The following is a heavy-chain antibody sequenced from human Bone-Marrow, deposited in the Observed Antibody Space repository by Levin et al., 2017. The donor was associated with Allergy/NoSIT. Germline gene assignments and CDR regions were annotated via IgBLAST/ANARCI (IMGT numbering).Heavy chain of an antibody. CDR3: ARVHSSGWDA. Sequence: ASVKVSCKASGYTFTNFAVSWVRQAPGQGLEWMGWISASIGTTNYAQNLQGRVTMTTDTSTSTAYIDLTRLRSDDTAIYYCARVHSSGWDAWGQGTLVTVSS. CDR1: GYTFTNFA. D-gene: IGHD6-19*01. J-gene: IGHJ4*02. V-gene: IGHV1-18*01. CDR2: ISASIGTT.